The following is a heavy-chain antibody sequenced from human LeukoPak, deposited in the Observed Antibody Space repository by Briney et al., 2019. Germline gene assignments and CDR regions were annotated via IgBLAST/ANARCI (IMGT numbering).Heavy chain of an antibody. CDR3: ARHADYSTAFDI. D-gene: IGHD4-11*01. J-gene: IGHJ3*02. CDR1: AYSFTSYW. Sequence: GGSLQISCKGSAYSFTSYWVGCVRRMAAKGLVWMGIIYPGDSDTRYSPSFQGQVTISADQSISTAYLQWSSLKASDTAMYYCARHADYSTAFDIWGQGTMVTVSS. V-gene: IGHV5-51*01. CDR2: IYPGDSDT.